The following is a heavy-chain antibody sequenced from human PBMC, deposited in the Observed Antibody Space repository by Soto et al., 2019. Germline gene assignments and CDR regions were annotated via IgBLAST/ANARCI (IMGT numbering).Heavy chain of an antibody. CDR2: ISYDGSNK. V-gene: IGHV3-30-3*02. D-gene: IGHD3-22*01. J-gene: IGHJ5*02. CDR3: GKSLYVSRGYYYGIYSWFDS. Sequence: GGSLRLSCAASGFTFSSYAMHWVRQAPGKGLEWVAVISYDGSNKYYADSVKGRFTISRDNSKNTLYLQMCSLRAEATAVYYCGKSLYVSRGYYYGIYSWFDSLGQGNLVTISS. CDR1: GFTFSSYA.